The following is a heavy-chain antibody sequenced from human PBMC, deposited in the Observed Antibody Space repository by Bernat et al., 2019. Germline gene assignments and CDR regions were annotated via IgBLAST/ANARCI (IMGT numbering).Heavy chain of an antibody. D-gene: IGHD5-12*01. J-gene: IGHJ6*03. CDR3: AGDHNDFIVATINYYYYMDV. CDR1: GFTFSSYS. Sequence: EVQLVESGGGLVKPGGSLRLSCAASGFTFSSYSMNWVRQAPGKGLEWVSSISSSSSYIYYADSVKGRFTISRDNAKNSLYLQMNSLRAEDTAVYYCAGDHNDFIVATINYYYYMDVWGKGTTVTVSS. CDR2: ISSSSSYI. V-gene: IGHV3-21*01.